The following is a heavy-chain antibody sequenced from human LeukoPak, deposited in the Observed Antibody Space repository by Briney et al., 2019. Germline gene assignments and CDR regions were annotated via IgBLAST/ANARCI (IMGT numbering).Heavy chain of an antibody. Sequence: GGSLRLSCAASGFTVSSNDMSWVRQAPGKGLEWVSVIYSGGSTYYADSVKGRFTISRDNSKNTVYLQMNSLRAEDTAVYYCARSLGGYSPLDYWGQRTLVTVSS. J-gene: IGHJ4*02. CDR3: ARSLGGYSPLDY. V-gene: IGHV3-53*01. CDR2: IYSGGST. D-gene: IGHD3-10*01. CDR1: GFTVSSND.